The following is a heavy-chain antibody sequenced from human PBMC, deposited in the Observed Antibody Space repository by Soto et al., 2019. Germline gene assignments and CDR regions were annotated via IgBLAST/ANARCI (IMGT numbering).Heavy chain of an antibody. CDR2: TYYRSKWYN. J-gene: IGHJ6*02. V-gene: IGHV6-1*01. D-gene: IGHD3-3*01. Sequence: PSQTLSLTCAISGDSVSSNSAAWNSIRQSPTRGLEWLGRTYYRSKWYNDYAVSVKSRVTIHPDTSKNQFSLQLNSVTPEDTAVYYCARVVTISGPYYYYMGVWGQGTTVTVS. CDR1: GDSVSSNSAA. CDR3: ARVVTISGPYYYYMGV.